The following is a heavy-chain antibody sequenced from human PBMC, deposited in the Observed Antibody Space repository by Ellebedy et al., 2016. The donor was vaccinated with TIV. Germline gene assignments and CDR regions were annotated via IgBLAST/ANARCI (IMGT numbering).Heavy chain of an antibody. CDR2: IIPMFGTP. CDR1: GRTFSSYA. V-gene: IGHV1-69*06. J-gene: IGHJ1*01. CDR3: AREPQAYTSTWLDFLY. D-gene: IGHD6-13*01. Sequence: SVKVSXXAPGRTFSSYAYSWVRRAPGQGLEWLGGIIPMFGTPSYSQRFQDRVTITADKSTNTVYMELSSLTSEDTTLYYCAREPQAYTSTWLDFLYWGQGTLVTVSS.